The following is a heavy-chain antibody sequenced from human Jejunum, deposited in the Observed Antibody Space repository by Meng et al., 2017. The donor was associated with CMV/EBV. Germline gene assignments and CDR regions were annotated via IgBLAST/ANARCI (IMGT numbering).Heavy chain of an antibody. J-gene: IGHJ4*02. CDR3: VRVAGTFDY. V-gene: IGHV3-23*03. Sequence: SCGASGFACSSYAMRWVREAPGQGLKWVSRIDSGGSITTYADSVKGRFTISRDNSKNTVYLQMNSLRAEDTAVYYCVRVAGTFDYWGQGTLVTVSS. CDR1: GFACSSYA. D-gene: IGHD6-19*01. CDR2: IDSGGSIT.